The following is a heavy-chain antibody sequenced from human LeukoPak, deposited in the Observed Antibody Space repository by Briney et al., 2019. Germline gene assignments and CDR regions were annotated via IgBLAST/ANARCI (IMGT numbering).Heavy chain of an antibody. J-gene: IGHJ4*02. CDR2: ISSSSSYI. D-gene: IGHD4-11*01. CDR1: GFTFSSYS. V-gene: IGHV3-21*01. Sequence: PGGSLRLSCAASGFTFSSYSMNWVRQAPGKGLEWVSSISSSSSYIYCADSVKGRFTISRDNAKNSLYLQMNSLRAEDTAVYYCARRHDYSNYPDYWGQGTLVTVSS. CDR3: ARRHDYSNYPDY.